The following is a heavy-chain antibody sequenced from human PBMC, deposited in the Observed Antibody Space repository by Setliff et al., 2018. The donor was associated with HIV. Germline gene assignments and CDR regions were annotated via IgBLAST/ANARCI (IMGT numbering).Heavy chain of an antibody. D-gene: IGHD5-18*01. CDR1: GGSISSGNYY. V-gene: IGHV4-61*10. J-gene: IGHJ3*02. CDR2: IYHSGST. Sequence: SETLSLTCTVSGGSISSGNYYWSWIRQAAGKGLEWIGEIYHSGSTNYNPSLKSRVTISIDKSKNKFSLKVNSVTAADTAVYYCARASEGYTYGYGFDIWGQGTMVTVSS. CDR3: ARASEGYTYGYGFDI.